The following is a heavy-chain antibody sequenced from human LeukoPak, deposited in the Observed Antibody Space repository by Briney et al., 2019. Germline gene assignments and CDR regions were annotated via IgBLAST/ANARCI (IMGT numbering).Heavy chain of an antibody. J-gene: IGHJ4*02. D-gene: IGHD3-22*01. Sequence: PGGSLRLSCAASGFTFSSYSMNWVRQAPGKGLEWVSYISSSSSTIYYADSVKGRFTISRDNAKNSLYLQMNSLRAEDTAVYYCASYYYDSSGYYYFNYWGQGTLVTVSS. V-gene: IGHV3-48*04. CDR3: ASYYYDSSGYYYFNY. CDR1: GFTFSSYS. CDR2: ISSSSSTI.